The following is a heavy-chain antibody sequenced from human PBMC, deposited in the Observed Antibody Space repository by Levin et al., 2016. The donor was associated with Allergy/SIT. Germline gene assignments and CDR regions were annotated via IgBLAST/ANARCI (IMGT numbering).Heavy chain of an antibody. CDR2: IYYSGST. V-gene: IGHV4-39*01. CDR3: ATIHYYDFWSGPGWFDP. D-gene: IGHD3-3*01. Sequence: RQAPGKGLEWIGSIYYSGSTYYNPSLKSRVTISVDTSKNQFSLKLSSVTAADTAVYYCATIHYYDFWSGPGWFDPWGQGTLVTVSS. J-gene: IGHJ5*02.